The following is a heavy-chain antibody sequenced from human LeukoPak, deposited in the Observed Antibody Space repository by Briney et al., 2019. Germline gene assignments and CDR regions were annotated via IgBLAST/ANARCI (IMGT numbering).Heavy chain of an antibody. CDR3: AKPHFDY. J-gene: IGHJ4*02. Sequence: GGSLRLSCAASGFTFTSYAMHWVRQAPGKGLEWVAVISFAGDIYYYADSVKGRFTISRDNSKNTLYLQMNSLRADDTAVYYCAKPHFDYWGQGTLVTVSS. CDR2: ISFAGDIY. V-gene: IGHV3-30*04. CDR1: GFTFTSYA.